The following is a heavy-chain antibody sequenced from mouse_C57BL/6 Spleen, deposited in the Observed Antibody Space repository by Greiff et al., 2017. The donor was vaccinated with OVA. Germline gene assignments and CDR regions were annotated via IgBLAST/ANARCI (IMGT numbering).Heavy chain of an antibody. Sequence: VMLVESGAELVKPGASVKMSCKASGYTFTTYPIEWMKQNHGKSLEWIGNFHPYNDDTKYNEKFKGKATLTVEKSSSTVYLELSRLTSDDSAVYYCARGGDNYYDSSFDYWGQGTTLTVSS. CDR1: GYTFTTYP. CDR3: ARGGDNYYDSSFDY. D-gene: IGHD1-1*01. V-gene: IGHV1-47*01. CDR2: FHPYNDDT. J-gene: IGHJ2*01.